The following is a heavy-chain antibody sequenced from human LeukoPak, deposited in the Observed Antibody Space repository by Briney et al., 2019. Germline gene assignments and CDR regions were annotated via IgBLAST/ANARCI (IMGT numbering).Heavy chain of an antibody. D-gene: IGHD2-8*01. CDR2: TYHSGST. Sequence: SETLALTCVVSGYSISSGYYWGWIRQPPGKGLEWIGSTYHSGSTYYNPSLKSRVTISVDTSKNQFSLKLSSVTAADTAVYYCARHNYCNNGVCHRPFDYWGQGTLVTVSS. J-gene: IGHJ4*02. CDR1: GYSISSGYY. V-gene: IGHV4-38-2*01. CDR3: ARHNYCNNGVCHRPFDY.